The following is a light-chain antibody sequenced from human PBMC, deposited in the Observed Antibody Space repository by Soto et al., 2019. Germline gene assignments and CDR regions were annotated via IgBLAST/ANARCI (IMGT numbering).Light chain of an antibody. CDR3: SSYTSSSTLE. CDR2: EVS. Sequence: QSALTQPASVSGSPGQSITISCTGTSSDVGDYNYVSWYQQHPGKAPKLMIYEVSYRPSGVSNRFSGSKSGNTASLTISGLQADDEADYYCSSYTSSSTLEFGGGTKLTVL. V-gene: IGLV2-14*01. CDR1: SSDVGDYNY. J-gene: IGLJ2*01.